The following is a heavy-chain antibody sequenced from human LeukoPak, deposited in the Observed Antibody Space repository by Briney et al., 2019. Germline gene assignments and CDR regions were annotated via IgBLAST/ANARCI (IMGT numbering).Heavy chain of an antibody. Sequence: ASVKVSCKASGYTFTSYGISWVRQAPGQGLEWMGWISAYNGNTNYAQKLQGRVTMTTDTSTSTAYMELRSLRSDDTAVYYCARGTLHVLRFLEWLPLDYWGQGTLVTASS. CDR3: ARGTLHVLRFLEWLPLDY. CDR1: GYTFTSYG. D-gene: IGHD3-3*01. J-gene: IGHJ4*02. CDR2: ISAYNGNT. V-gene: IGHV1-18*01.